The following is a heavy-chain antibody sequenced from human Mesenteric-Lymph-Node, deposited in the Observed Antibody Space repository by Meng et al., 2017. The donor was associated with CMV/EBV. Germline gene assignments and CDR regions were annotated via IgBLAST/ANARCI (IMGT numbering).Heavy chain of an antibody. J-gene: IGHJ4*02. V-gene: IGHV3-21*01. CDR1: GFSFGTYT. Sequence: CAASGFSFGTYTMTWVRQAPGKGLEWVSPISSTSSYTFSADSVKGRFTISRDNAKNSLYLQMNSLRAEDTAVYYCARLEQQLDTLDYWGQGTLVTVSS. CDR3: ARLEQQLDTLDY. D-gene: IGHD6-13*01. CDR2: ISSTSSYT.